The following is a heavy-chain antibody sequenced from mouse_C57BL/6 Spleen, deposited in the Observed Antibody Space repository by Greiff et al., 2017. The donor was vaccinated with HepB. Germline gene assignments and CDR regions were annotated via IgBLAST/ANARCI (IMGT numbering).Heavy chain of an antibody. J-gene: IGHJ2*01. D-gene: IGHD1-1*01. Sequence: VQLQQSGPELVKPGASVKISCKASGYAFSSSWMNWVKQRPGKGLEWIGRIYPGDGDTNYNGKFKGKATLTADKSSSTAYMQLSSLTSEDSAVYVCARWDYYGSRYYFDYWGQGTTLTVSS. CDR2: IYPGDGDT. CDR3: ARWDYYGSRYYFDY. V-gene: IGHV1-82*01. CDR1: GYAFSSSW.